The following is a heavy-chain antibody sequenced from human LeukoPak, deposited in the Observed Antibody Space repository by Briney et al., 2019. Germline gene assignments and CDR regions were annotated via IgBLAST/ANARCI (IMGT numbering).Heavy chain of an antibody. Sequence: PGGSLRLSCAASGFTFSDYYMRWIRQAPGKGLEWVSYISSSGSTIYYADSVKGRFTISRDNAKNSLYLQMNSLRAEDTAVYYCASRTYYDILTGYYNGYGAFDIWGQGTMVTVSS. CDR2: ISSSGSTI. CDR1: GFTFSDYY. J-gene: IGHJ3*02. V-gene: IGHV3-11*04. D-gene: IGHD3-9*01. CDR3: ASRTYYDILTGYYNGYGAFDI.